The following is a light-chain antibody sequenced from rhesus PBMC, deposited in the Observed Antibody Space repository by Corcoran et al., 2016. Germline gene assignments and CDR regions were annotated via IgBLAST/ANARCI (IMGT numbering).Light chain of an antibody. J-gene: IGLJ1*01. CDR2: EVT. CDR1: SSDIGGYNR. CDR3: SSYTSGSTYS. Sequence: QAAPTQSPSVSGSPGQSVTISCTGTSSDIGGYNRVSWYQHHPGKAPKLMIYEVTKRPAGVSDRFAGSKSGNTASLTISGLPAGDEAYYYGSSYTSGSTYSFGVGSRLTVL. V-gene: IGLV2-13*03.